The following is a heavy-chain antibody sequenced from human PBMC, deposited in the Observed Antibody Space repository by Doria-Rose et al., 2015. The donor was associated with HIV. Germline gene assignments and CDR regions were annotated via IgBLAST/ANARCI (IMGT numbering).Heavy chain of an antibody. Sequence: SGPVLVKPTETLTLTCTVSGVSLSSPGMGVSWIRQPPGKALEWLANIFSDDERSYKTSLESRLTIARDTSKSQVVLTMTDMDPVDTATYYCARIKSSRWYHKYYFDFWGQGTLVIVSA. CDR2: IFSDDER. CDR1: GVSLSSPGMG. V-gene: IGHV2-26*01. D-gene: IGHD6-13*01. J-gene: IGHJ4*02. CDR3: ARIKSSRWYHKYYFDF.